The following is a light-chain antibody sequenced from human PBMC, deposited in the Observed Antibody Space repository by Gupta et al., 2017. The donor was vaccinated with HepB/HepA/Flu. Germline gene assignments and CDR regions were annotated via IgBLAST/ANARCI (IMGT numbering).Light chain of an antibody. J-gene: IGKJ3*01. CDR3: QQLNSNPRCT. CDR2: AAS. V-gene: IGKV1-9*01. CDR1: QGISSY. Sequence: DIQLTQSPSFLSASVGDRVTITCRASQGISSYLAWYQQKPGKAPKLLIYAASTLQSGVPSRFSGSGSGTEFTLTISSLQPEDFAAYYCQQLNSNPRCTFGHGTKVDIK.